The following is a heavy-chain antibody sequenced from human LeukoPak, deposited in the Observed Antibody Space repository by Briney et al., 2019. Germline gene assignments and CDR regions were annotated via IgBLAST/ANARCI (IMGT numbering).Heavy chain of an antibody. Sequence: KPSETLSLTCTVSGGSINSANYYWGWLRQPPGKGLEWIGSIYYSETTYDNPSLKSRVTISIETSKNQFSLKLSSVTAADTAVYYCARRITMNFDIWGQGAMVTVSS. J-gene: IGHJ3*02. CDR3: ARRITMNFDI. D-gene: IGHD3-22*01. V-gene: IGHV4-39*01. CDR1: GGSINSANYY. CDR2: IYYSETT.